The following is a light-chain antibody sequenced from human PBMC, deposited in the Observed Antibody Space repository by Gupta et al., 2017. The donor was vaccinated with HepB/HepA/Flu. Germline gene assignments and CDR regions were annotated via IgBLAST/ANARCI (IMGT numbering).Light chain of an antibody. J-gene: IGKJ1*01. CDR2: EAT. V-gene: IGKV3-11*01. CDR3: HHPANRPPWT. CDR1: QSVGES. Sequence: PGERATLSCRASQSVGESLAWYQQQPGQPPRLLIYEATRRATGISDRFSGSGSGKYFTLTVGSRKPEDFAVYYCHHPANRPPWTFGQGTKVEMK.